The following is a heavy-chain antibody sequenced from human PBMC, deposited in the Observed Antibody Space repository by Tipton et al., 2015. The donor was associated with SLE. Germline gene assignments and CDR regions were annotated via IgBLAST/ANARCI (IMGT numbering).Heavy chain of an antibody. D-gene: IGHD1-14*01. CDR1: GGSISSSSYY. Sequence: LRLSCTVSGGSISSSSYYWGWIRQPPGKGLEWTGSIYYSGSTYYNPSLKSRVTISVDTSKNQFSLKLSSVTAADTAVYYCARWTRKAFDIWGQGTMVTVSS. CDR2: IYYSGST. V-gene: IGHV4-39*07. CDR3: ARWTRKAFDI. J-gene: IGHJ3*02.